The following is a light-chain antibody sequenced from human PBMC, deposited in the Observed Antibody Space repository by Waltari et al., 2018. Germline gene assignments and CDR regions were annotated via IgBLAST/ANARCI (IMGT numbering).Light chain of an antibody. J-gene: IGLJ3*02. CDR3: QVWDTRSFWV. CDR2: DDS. Sequence: YVLTQTPSVSVAPGQTATITCGGNNIGSKSVHGAPQKSGQGPVLVVYDDSARPPGIPERFPGSNSGNTATLTITRVEAGEEADYYCQVWDTRSFWVFGGGTKLTVL. CDR1: NIGSKS. V-gene: IGLV3-21*02.